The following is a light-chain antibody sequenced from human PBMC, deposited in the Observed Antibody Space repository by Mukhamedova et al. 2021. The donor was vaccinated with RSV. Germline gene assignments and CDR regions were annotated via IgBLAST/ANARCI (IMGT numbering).Light chain of an antibody. CDR3: QHYNNIPHT. J-gene: IGKJ4*01. V-gene: IGKV1-27*01. Sequence: WYQRRVHGRGPKLLIYGASSLQSGVPSRFSGSGSGTDFTLTISSLQSEYVATYFCQHYNNIPHTFGGGTKVEI. CDR2: GAS.